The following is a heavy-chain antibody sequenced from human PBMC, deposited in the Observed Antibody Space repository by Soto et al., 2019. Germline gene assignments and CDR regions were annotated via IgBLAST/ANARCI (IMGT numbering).Heavy chain of an antibody. V-gene: IGHV3-33*08. CDR3: AREGYDFWSGYYIPTYYYYYGMDV. D-gene: IGHD3-3*01. CDR2: IWYDGSNK. J-gene: IGHJ6*02. CDR1: GFFLSNYW. Sequence: GGSLRLSCAASGFFLSNYWMTWVRQAPGKGLEWVAVIWYDGSNKYYADSVKGRFTISRDNAKNSLYLQMNSLRAEDTAVYYCAREGYDFWSGYYIPTYYYYYGMDVWGQGTTVTVSS.